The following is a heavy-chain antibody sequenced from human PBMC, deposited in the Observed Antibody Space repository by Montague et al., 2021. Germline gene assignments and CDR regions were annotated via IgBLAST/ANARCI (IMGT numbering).Heavy chain of an antibody. CDR2: ITYTGNT. CDR1: GGSISSSNYH. J-gene: IGHJ4*02. V-gene: IGHV4-39*01. D-gene: IGHD2-8*01. CDR3: ARLDIVLIYWGFDY. Sequence: SEILSLTCIVSGGSISSSNYHWGWIRQPPGKGLEWIGSITYTGNTYYNPSLKSRVTMSVDTSRNQFSLKLTSVTAADTAVYYCARLDIVLIYWGFDYWGQGTLVTVSS.